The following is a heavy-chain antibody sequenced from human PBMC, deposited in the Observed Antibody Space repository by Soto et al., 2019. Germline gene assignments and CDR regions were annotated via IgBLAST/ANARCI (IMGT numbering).Heavy chain of an antibody. V-gene: IGHV3-23*01. CDR1: GFTFSSYA. CDR3: ARLTMIVVAPFDY. J-gene: IGHJ4*02. D-gene: IGHD3-22*01. Sequence: HPGGSLRLSCAASGFTFSSYAMSWVRQAPGKGLEWVSAISGSGGSTYYADSVKGRFTISRDNSKNTLYLQMNSLRAEDTAVYYCARLTMIVVAPFDYWGQGTLVTVSS. CDR2: ISGSGGST.